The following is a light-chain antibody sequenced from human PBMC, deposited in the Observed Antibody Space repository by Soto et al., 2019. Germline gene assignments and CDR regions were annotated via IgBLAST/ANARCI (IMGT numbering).Light chain of an antibody. CDR1: QSFRGL. V-gene: IGKV3-11*01. Sequence: EIVMTQSPATLSVSPGERATLSCRASQSFRGLLAWYQQKPGQAPRLLIYDAYNRATGIPPRFSGSGSGTDFTLTISSLEPEDFAVYYCQQRSNWPWTFGQGTKVDIK. J-gene: IGKJ1*01. CDR2: DAY. CDR3: QQRSNWPWT.